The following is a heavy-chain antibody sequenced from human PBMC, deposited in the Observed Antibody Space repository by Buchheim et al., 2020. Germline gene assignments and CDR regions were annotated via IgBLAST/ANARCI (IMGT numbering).Heavy chain of an antibody. D-gene: IGHD2-8*02. CDR2: IKQDGSEK. V-gene: IGHV3-7*01. CDR3: ARECTGGVCPDYYYYGMDV. Sequence: EVQLVESGGGLVQPGGSLRLSCAASGFTFSSYWMSWVRQAPGKGLEWVANIKQDGSEKYYVDSVKGRFTISRDNAKNSLYLQMNSLRAEDTAVYYCARECTGGVCPDYYYYGMDVWGQGTT. J-gene: IGHJ6*02. CDR1: GFTFSSYW.